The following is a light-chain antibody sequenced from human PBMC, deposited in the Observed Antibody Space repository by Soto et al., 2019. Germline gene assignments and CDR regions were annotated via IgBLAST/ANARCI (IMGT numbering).Light chain of an antibody. Sequence: VMTQSPATLSVSPGERATLSCRASESVSSNLAWYQQRPGQAPRLVIYGASSRATGIPDRFSGSGSGTDFTLTISRLEPEDFAVYYCQQYGSSPLTFGQGTKVDIK. J-gene: IGKJ1*01. CDR2: GAS. CDR1: ESVSSN. V-gene: IGKV3-20*01. CDR3: QQYGSSPLT.